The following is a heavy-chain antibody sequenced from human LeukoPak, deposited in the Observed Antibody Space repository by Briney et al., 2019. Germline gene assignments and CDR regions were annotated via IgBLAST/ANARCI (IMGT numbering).Heavy chain of an antibody. V-gene: IGHV4-59*01. CDR1: GGSISSYY. CDR2: IYYSGST. D-gene: IGHD5-24*01. J-gene: IGHJ4*02. Sequence: SETLSLTCTVSGGSISSYYWTWIRQPPGKGLEWIGYIYYSGSTNYNPSLKSRVTISLDTSKNQFSLKLSSVTAADTAVYYCARWSRAGYNYFDYWGQGTLVTVSS. CDR3: ARWSRAGYNYFDY.